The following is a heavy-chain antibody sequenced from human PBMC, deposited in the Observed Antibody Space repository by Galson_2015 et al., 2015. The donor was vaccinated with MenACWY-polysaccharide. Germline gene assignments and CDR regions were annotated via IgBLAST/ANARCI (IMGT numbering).Heavy chain of an antibody. J-gene: IGHJ4*02. CDR3: VKDTGSSPNDF. CDR1: GFTSRTYA. D-gene: IGHD1-26*01. V-gene: IGHV3-23*01. Sequence: FLRLSCEAPGFTSRTYAMSRVRQAPGKGLEWVSAISGSGDSTYHADSVKGRFTVSRDNSKNTLTLQMNSLRAEDTAIYHCVKDTGSSPNDFWGQGTLVTVSS. CDR2: ISGSGDST.